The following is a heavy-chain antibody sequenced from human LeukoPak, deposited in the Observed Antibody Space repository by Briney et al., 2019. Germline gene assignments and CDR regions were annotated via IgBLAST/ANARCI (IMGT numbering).Heavy chain of an antibody. CDR2: INPNSGGT. CDR1: GYTFTGYY. Sequence: ASVKVSCKASGYTFTGYYMHWVRQAPGQGLEWMGWINPNSGGTNYAQKFQGRVTMTRDTSISTAYMELSRLRSDDTAVYYCARDATIAADQFDYWGQGTLSPSPQ. CDR3: ARDATIAADQFDY. V-gene: IGHV1-2*02. D-gene: IGHD6-13*01. J-gene: IGHJ4*02.